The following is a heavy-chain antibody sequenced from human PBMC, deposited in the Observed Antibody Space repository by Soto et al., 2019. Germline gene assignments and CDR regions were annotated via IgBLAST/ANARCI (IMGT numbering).Heavy chain of an antibody. CDR1: GFPFSGYA. CDR2: ISGSGSST. V-gene: IGHV3-23*01. Sequence: EVQLLESGGGLVQPGGSLRLSCAASGFPFSGYAINWVRQAPGKGLEWVSIISGSGSSTNYADSVKGRFTISRDNARDTVYLQMNSLRAEDTAVYYCAKSYYGDYDHRLLFENWGQGTLVTVSS. J-gene: IGHJ4*02. CDR3: AKSYYGDYDHRLLFEN. D-gene: IGHD4-17*01.